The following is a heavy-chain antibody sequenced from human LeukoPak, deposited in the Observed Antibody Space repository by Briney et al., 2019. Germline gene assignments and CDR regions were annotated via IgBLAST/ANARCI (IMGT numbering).Heavy chain of an antibody. CDR1: GFTVSSNY. CDR3: ARWVVVVKYFDY. J-gene: IGHJ4*02. D-gene: IGHD2-15*01. V-gene: IGHV3-66*02. CDR2: IYSGGST. Sequence: PGGSLRLSCAASGFTVSSNYMSWVRQAPGKGLEWVSVIYSGGSTYYADSVKGRFTISIDNSKNTLYLQVNSLRAEDTAVYYCARWVVVVKYFDYWGQGTLVTVSS.